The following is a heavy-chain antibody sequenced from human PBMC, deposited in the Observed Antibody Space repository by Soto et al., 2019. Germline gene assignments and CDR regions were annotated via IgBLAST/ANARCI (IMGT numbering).Heavy chain of an antibody. CDR1: GSPSGALS. CDR2: FSSSSIYN. Sequence: EVQLVESGGGLVKPGGPLRLSVPASGSPSGALSLNGVARPPGKGLEGVSSFSSSSIYNYYADSVKGRFTISRDNAKNSLYLQMNSLRAEDTAVYYCARLTSYDSSGYYCYWGQGTLVTVSS. J-gene: IGHJ4*02. CDR3: ARLTSYDSSGYYCY. D-gene: IGHD3-22*01. V-gene: IGHV3-21*01.